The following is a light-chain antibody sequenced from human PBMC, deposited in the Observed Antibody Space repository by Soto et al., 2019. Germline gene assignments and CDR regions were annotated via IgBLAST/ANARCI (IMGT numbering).Light chain of an antibody. V-gene: IGKV3-20*01. CDR1: QSVSSY. CDR2: GAS. CDR3: QQYGRSPRT. J-gene: IGKJ1*01. Sequence: EIVLTQSPGTLSLSPGERATLSCRASQSVSSYLAWYQQKPGQAPRLLIYGASSRATGIPDRFSGRGSGTDFPLTISRLEPEIFAVYYCQQYGRSPRTLGKGTKVDIK.